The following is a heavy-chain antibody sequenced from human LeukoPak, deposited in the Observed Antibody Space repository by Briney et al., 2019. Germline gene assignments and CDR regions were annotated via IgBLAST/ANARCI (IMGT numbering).Heavy chain of an antibody. V-gene: IGHV4-39*01. D-gene: IGHD6-13*01. CDR1: GDSISSSSYY. Sequence: SETLSLTCSVSGDSISSSSYYWGWIRQPPGKGLEWIGTIYYTGNTYFNPSLKSRVTMSVDTSKNQFSLKLYSVTAADTALYYCARRRPYIGSLFDLWGQGTLVTVSS. CDR3: ARRRPYIGSLFDL. CDR2: IYYTGNT. J-gene: IGHJ4*02.